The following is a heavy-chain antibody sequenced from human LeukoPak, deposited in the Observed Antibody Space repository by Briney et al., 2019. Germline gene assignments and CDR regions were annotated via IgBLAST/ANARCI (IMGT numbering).Heavy chain of an antibody. CDR2: IGTAGDT. D-gene: IGHD3-22*01. Sequence: GGSLRLSCAAPGFTFSSYDMHWVRKATGKGLEWVSAIGTAGDTYYPGSVKGRFTISRENAKNSLYLQMNSLRAGDTAVYYCAEKHYYDSSGTYTYYYGMDVWGQGTTVTVSS. CDR3: AEKHYYDSSGTYTYYYGMDV. J-gene: IGHJ6*02. V-gene: IGHV3-13*01. CDR1: GFTFSSYD.